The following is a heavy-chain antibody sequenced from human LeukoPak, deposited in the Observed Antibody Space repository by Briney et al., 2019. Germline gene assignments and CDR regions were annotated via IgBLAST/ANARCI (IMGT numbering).Heavy chain of an antibody. Sequence: SETLSLTCTVSGGSISSGGYYWSWVRQHPGKGLEWIGYIYYSGSTYYNPSLKSRVTISVDTSKNQFSLKLSSVTAAGTAVYYCASSTTVTKGGDYWGQGTLVTVSS. J-gene: IGHJ4*02. CDR1: GGSISSGGYY. CDR2: IYYSGST. CDR3: ASSTTVTKGGDY. D-gene: IGHD4-11*01. V-gene: IGHV4-31*03.